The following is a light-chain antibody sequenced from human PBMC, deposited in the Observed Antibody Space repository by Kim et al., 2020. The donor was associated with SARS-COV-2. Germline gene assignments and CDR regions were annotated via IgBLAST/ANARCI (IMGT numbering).Light chain of an antibody. CDR3: QQYDDWWT. J-gene: IGKJ1*01. Sequence: SVCPGERASLPCRASRSITSNLAWYQQKPGQAPRLLIYGASIRATGIPARFSGSGSGTEFTLTISNLQSEDVAVYYCQQYDDWWTFGQGTKVDIK. CDR1: RSITSN. CDR2: GAS. V-gene: IGKV3-15*01.